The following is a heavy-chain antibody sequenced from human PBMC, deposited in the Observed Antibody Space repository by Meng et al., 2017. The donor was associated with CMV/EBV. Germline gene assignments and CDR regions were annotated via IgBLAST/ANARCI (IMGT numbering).Heavy chain of an antibody. CDR3: ARVARSLGYSSSWYFDY. Sequence: GGSLRLSCAASGFTFSSYSMNWVRQAPGKGLEWVSSISSSSYIYYADSVKGRFTISRDNAKNSLYLQMNSLRAEDTAVYYCARVARSLGYSSSWYFDYWGQGTLVTVSS. D-gene: IGHD6-13*01. J-gene: IGHJ4*02. CDR1: GFTFSSYS. V-gene: IGHV3-21*01. CDR2: ISSSSYI.